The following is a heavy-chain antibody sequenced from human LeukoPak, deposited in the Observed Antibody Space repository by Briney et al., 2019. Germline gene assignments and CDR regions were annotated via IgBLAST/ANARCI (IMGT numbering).Heavy chain of an antibody. D-gene: IGHD3-22*01. CDR1: GYTFTGYY. Sequence: ASVKVSCKASGYTFTGYYMHWVRQAPGQGLEWMGWINPNSGGTNYAQKFQGRVTMTRDRSISTAYMELSRLRSDDTAVYYCARVLDSSGYYEDAFDIWGQGTMVTVSS. V-gene: IGHV1-2*02. J-gene: IGHJ3*02. CDR3: ARVLDSSGYYEDAFDI. CDR2: INPNSGGT.